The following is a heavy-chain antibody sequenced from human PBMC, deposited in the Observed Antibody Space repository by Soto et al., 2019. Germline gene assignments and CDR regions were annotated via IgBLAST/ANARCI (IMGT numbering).Heavy chain of an antibody. Sequence: QVQLVQSGAEEKKPGASVKVSCKASGYTFTSHAMHWVRQAPGQGLEWMGWINAGNGNTKYSQKFQGRVTITTDTSASTAYMELSSLRSEDTAVYYCARDGIAAAGTSWFDPWGQGTLVTVSS. D-gene: IGHD6-13*01. CDR2: INAGNGNT. J-gene: IGHJ5*02. CDR3: ARDGIAAAGTSWFDP. V-gene: IGHV1-3*05. CDR1: GYTFTSHA.